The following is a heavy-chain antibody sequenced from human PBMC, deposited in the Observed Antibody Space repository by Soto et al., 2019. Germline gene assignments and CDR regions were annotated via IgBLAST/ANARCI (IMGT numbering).Heavy chain of an antibody. CDR3: ARENRNHDSSGYLDY. J-gene: IGHJ4*02. V-gene: IGHV4-31*03. CDR1: GGSINSGGHY. CDR2: IHNSGST. Sequence: PSETLSLTCTVSGGSINSGGHYWTWIRQHPGKGLEWIGYIHNSGSTDYLPSLKSRGTMSVDTSNNQFSLKLNSVTAADTAVYYCARENRNHDSSGYLDYWGQGTLVTVSS. D-gene: IGHD3-22*01.